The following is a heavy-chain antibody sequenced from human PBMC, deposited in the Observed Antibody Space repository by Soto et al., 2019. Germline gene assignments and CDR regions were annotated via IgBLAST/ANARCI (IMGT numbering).Heavy chain of an antibody. Sequence: PGGSLRLSCAASGFTFSSYSMNWVRQAPGKGLEWVSSISSSSYIYYADSVKGRFTISRDNAKNSLYLQMNSLRAEDTAVYYCASTGVHQYYYDSSGYGAFDIWGQGTMVTVSS. D-gene: IGHD3-22*01. CDR1: GFTFSSYS. V-gene: IGHV3-21*01. CDR2: ISSSSYI. J-gene: IGHJ3*02. CDR3: ASTGVHQYYYDSSGYGAFDI.